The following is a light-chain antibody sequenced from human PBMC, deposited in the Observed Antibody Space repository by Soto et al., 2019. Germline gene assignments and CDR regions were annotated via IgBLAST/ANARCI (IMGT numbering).Light chain of an antibody. CDR1: QSVGTKY. V-gene: IGKV3-20*01. Sequence: DIVLTQSPGTLSLSPGEGATLSCRPSQSVGTKYISWYQQQSGQAPRLLIYDASRRHTGIPDRFSGGASGTDFTLTISILEPDDVAVYYCHQYASSPLTFGGGTKVEIK. CDR2: DAS. CDR3: HQYASSPLT. J-gene: IGKJ4*01.